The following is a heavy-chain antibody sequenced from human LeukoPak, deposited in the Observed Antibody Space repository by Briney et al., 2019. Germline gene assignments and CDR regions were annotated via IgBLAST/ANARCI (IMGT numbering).Heavy chain of an antibody. D-gene: IGHD3-10*01. CDR3: ARVPSMVRGVILDY. J-gene: IGHJ4*02. V-gene: IGHV1-2*06. Sequence: ASVKVSCKASGYTFTGYYMHWVRQAPGQGLEWMGRINPNSGGTNYAQKFQGRVIMTGDTSISTAYMELSRLRSDDTAVYYCARVPSMVRGVILDYWGQGTLVTVSS. CDR2: INPNSGGT. CDR1: GYTFTGYY.